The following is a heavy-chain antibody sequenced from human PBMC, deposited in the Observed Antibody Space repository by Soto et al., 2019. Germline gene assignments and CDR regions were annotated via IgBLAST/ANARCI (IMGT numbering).Heavy chain of an antibody. CDR1: RDSVSSNSAG. J-gene: IGHJ4*01. CDR2: TYYRSKWYY. CDR3: ARGEQYSGRIFDY. Sequence: TLSLTCDITRDSVSSNSAGWSWVRQSPSRGLEWLGRTYYRSKWYYEYAVSVRGRITINPDTSKNQYSLQLNSVTPEDTAVYFCARGEQYSGRIFDYWGQGTLVTVSS. V-gene: IGHV6-1*01. D-gene: IGHD1-26*01.